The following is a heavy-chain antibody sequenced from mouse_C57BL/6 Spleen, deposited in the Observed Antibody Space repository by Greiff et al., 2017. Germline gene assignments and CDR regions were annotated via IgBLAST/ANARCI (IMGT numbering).Heavy chain of an antibody. D-gene: IGHD2-5*01. V-gene: IGHV5-4*03. Sequence: EVKLVESGGGLVKPGGSLKLSCAASGFTFSSYAMSWVRQTPEKRLEWVATISDGGSYTYYPDNVKGRSTIARDNAKNNLYLQMSHLKSEDTAMYYCARTYSNYCDYWGQGTTLTVSS. CDR2: ISDGGSYT. CDR1: GFTFSSYA. J-gene: IGHJ2*01. CDR3: ARTYSNYCDY.